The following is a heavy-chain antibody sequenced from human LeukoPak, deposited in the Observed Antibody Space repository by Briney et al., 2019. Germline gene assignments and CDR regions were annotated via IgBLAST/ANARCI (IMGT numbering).Heavy chain of an antibody. CDR3: AKCSSGWYNDY. CDR2: ISRSGSST. J-gene: IGHJ4*02. CDR1: GFTFSNYA. D-gene: IGHD6-19*01. Sequence: GGSLRLSCAAPGFTFSNYAMSWVRQAPGKGLEWVSSISRSGSSTYYADSVKGRFTISRDNSKNTLYLQMNSLRAEDTAVFYCAKCSSGWYNDYWGQGTLVTVSS. V-gene: IGHV3-23*01.